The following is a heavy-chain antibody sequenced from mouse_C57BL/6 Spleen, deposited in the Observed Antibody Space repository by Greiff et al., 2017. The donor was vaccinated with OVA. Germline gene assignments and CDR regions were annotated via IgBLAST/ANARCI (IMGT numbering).Heavy chain of an antibody. J-gene: IGHJ3*01. CDR1: GYSITSGYY. CDR3: ASLYYDYDGGFAY. D-gene: IGHD2-4*01. CDR2: ISYDGSN. Sequence: EVKLMESGPGLVKPSQSLSLTCSVTGYSITSGYYWNWIRQFPGNKLEWMGYISYDGSNNYNPSLKNRISITRDTSKNQFFLKLNSVTTEDTATYYCASLYYDYDGGFAYWGQGTLVTVSA. V-gene: IGHV3-6*01.